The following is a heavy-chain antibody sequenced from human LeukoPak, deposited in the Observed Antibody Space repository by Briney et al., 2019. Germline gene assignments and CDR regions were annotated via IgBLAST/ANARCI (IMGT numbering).Heavy chain of an antibody. J-gene: IGHJ4*02. Sequence: GGSLRLSCAASGISFSSYGMHWVRQAPGKGLEWVTFIWYDASNKYYAESVKGRFTISRDNSRNTLFLQMNSLRAEDTAIYYCATDISTHYFGSWGQGTLVTVSS. CDR2: IWYDASNK. CDR3: ATDISTHYFGS. V-gene: IGHV3-30*02. D-gene: IGHD3-9*01. CDR1: GISFSSYG.